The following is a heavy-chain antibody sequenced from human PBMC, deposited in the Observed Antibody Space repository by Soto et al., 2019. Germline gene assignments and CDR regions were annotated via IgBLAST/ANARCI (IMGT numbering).Heavy chain of an antibody. CDR2: ISGSGGST. CDR3: AKAPNWNYFYFDY. CDR1: GFTFSSYA. D-gene: IGHD1-7*01. V-gene: IGHV3-23*01. Sequence: GGSLRLSCAAPGFTFSSYAMSWVRQAPGKGLEWVSAISGSGGSTYYADSVKGRFTISRDNSKNTLYLQMNSLRAEDTAVYYCAKAPNWNYFYFDYWGQGTLVTVSS. J-gene: IGHJ4*02.